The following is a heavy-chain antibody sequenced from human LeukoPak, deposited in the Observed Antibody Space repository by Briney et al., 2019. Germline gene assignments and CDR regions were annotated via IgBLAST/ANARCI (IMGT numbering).Heavy chain of an antibody. J-gene: IGHJ4*02. CDR3: ARDWVYKIDY. CDR1: GFTFSSYV. D-gene: IGHD5-24*01. CDR2: ISHDGII. V-gene: IGHV3-74*01. Sequence: PGGSLRHSCEPPGFTFSSYVMHWVRRTLGKGLVWVSRISHDGIISYADSVKGRFTISRDNAKNTLILQMNSLRVEDTAVYYCARDWVYKIDYWGRGTLVTVSS.